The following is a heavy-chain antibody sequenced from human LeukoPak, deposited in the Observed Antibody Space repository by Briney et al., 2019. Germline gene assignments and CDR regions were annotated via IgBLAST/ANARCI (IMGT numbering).Heavy chain of an antibody. CDR3: ARASTTFDD. CDR1: GGSITSYY. D-gene: IGHD1-14*01. CDR2: VSDGGRT. V-gene: IGHV4-59*01. Sequence: PSETLSLTCSVSGGSITSYYWSWIRQPPGKGLEWIGHVSDGGRTNYSPSLRSRVSISVDTSKNQFSLKLNSVTAADTAVYFCARASTTFDDWGQGTLVTVFS. J-gene: IGHJ4*02.